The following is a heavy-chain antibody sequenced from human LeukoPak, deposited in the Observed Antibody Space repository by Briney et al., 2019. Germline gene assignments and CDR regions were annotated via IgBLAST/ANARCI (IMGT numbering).Heavy chain of an antibody. Sequence: PGRPLRLSCAASGFTFSSYGMHWVRQAPGKGLEWVAVIWYDGSNKYYADSVKGRFTISRDESKNTLYLQMNNLGAEDTAVYYCARRYCSGGICYFFDYWGQGTLVTVSS. CDR3: ARRYCSGGICYFFDY. V-gene: IGHV3-33*01. D-gene: IGHD2-15*01. CDR1: GFTFSSYG. J-gene: IGHJ4*02. CDR2: IWYDGSNK.